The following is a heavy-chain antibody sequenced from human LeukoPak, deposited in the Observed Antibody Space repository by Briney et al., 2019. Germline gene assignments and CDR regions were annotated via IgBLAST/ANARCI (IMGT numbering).Heavy chain of an antibody. V-gene: IGHV4-39*01. CDR3: ARHSGSGSLSRPFDP. Sequence: HPSETLSLTCTVSGDSVTSGTFYWAWLRQPPGKGLEWIATVYYTGSTYYNPSLKSRVTISMDTSKNQFSLDLRSVVAPDTAVYYCARHSGSGSLSRPFDPWGQGTPVTVSS. J-gene: IGHJ5*02. CDR1: GDSVTSGTFY. D-gene: IGHD3-10*01. CDR2: VYYTGST.